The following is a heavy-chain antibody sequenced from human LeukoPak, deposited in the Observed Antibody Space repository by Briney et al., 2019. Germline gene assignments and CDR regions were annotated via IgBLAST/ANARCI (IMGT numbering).Heavy chain of an antibody. Sequence: QPGGSLRLSCAASGFTFSSYAMHWVRQAPGKGLEWVAVISYDGSNKYYADSVKGRFTISRDNSKNTLYLQMNSLRAEDTAVYYCARDPATPHDYWGQGTLVTVSS. V-gene: IGHV3-30-3*01. J-gene: IGHJ4*02. CDR1: GFTFSSYA. CDR3: ARDPATPHDY. D-gene: IGHD5-12*01. CDR2: ISYDGSNK.